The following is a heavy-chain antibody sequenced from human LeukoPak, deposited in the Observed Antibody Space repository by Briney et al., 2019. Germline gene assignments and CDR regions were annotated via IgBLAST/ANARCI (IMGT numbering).Heavy chain of an antibody. Sequence: PSETLSLTCTVSGGSISSYYWNWIRQPPGKGLEWIGYIYYSGSTNYNPSLKSRVTISVDTSKNQFSLKLSSVTAADTAVYYCARDLGDYGDYAYAFDIWGQGTMVTVSS. CDR2: IYYSGST. CDR3: ARDLGDYGDYAYAFDI. V-gene: IGHV4-59*01. CDR1: GGSISSYY. D-gene: IGHD4-17*01. J-gene: IGHJ3*02.